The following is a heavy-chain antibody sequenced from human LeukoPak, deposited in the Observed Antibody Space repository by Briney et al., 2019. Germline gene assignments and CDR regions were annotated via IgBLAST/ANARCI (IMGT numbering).Heavy chain of an antibody. CDR2: MYYSGST. Sequence: PSETLSLTCTVSGGSISGYYWSWIRQPPGKGLEWIGYMYYSGSTNYNPSLKSRVTISLDTSNNQFSLKLTSVTAADTAVYYCARAHSSSWYMDYWGQGTLVTVSS. CDR3: ARAHSSSWYMDY. CDR1: GGSISGYY. V-gene: IGHV4-59*01. J-gene: IGHJ4*02. D-gene: IGHD6-13*01.